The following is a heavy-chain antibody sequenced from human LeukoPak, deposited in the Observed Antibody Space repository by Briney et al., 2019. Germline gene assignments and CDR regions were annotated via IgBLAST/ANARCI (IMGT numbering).Heavy chain of an antibody. CDR1: GFTFSSYA. V-gene: IGHV3-23*01. J-gene: IGHJ4*02. D-gene: IGHD1-26*01. CDR3: AKAPYSGSYRTFDY. CDR2: ISGSGDST. Sequence: GGSLRLSCAASGFTFSSYAMSWVRQAPGKGREWVSAISGSGDSTYYADSVKGRFTISRDNSKNTLYLQMNSLRAEDTAVYYCAKAPYSGSYRTFDYWGQGTLVTVSS.